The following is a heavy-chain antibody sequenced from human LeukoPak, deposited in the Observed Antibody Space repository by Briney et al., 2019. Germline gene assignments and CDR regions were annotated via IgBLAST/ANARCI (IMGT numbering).Heavy chain of an antibody. Sequence: PGGSLRLSCAASGLTFSSYWMSWVRQAPGKGLEWVANIKQDGSEKYYVDSVKGRFTISRDNAKNSLYLQMNSLRAEDTAVYYCARDQWYAYYYYYGMDVWGQGTTVTVSS. D-gene: IGHD2-15*01. CDR2: IKQDGSEK. CDR3: ARDQWYAYYYYYGMDV. V-gene: IGHV3-7*01. CDR1: GLTFSSYW. J-gene: IGHJ6*02.